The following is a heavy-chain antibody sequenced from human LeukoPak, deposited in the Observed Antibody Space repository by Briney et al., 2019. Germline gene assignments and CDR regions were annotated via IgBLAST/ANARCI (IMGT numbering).Heavy chain of an antibody. CDR1: GFTFSGYA. Sequence: GRCLRLSCAASGFTFSGYAMHWVRRAPGKGLEWVAVISYDGSNDYYADSVKGRFTISRDNSKNTLYLQMDSLRAEDTAVYYCATNGPGIAVAGYVDYWGQGTLVTVSS. CDR2: ISYDGSND. D-gene: IGHD6-19*01. V-gene: IGHV3-30-3*01. CDR3: ATNGPGIAVAGYVDY. J-gene: IGHJ4*02.